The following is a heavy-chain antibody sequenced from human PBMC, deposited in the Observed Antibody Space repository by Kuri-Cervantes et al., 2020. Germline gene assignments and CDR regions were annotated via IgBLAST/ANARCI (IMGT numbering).Heavy chain of an antibody. D-gene: IGHD6-19*01. V-gene: IGHV1-46*01. Sequence: ASVKVSCKASGYTFTSYYMHWVRQAPGQGLEWMGIINPSGGSTSYAQKFQGRVTMTEDTSTDTAYMELSSLRSEDTAVYYCATDRGYSSGWYYFDYWGQGTLVTVSS. CDR1: GYTFTSYY. J-gene: IGHJ4*02. CDR2: INPSGGST. CDR3: ATDRGYSSGWYYFDY.